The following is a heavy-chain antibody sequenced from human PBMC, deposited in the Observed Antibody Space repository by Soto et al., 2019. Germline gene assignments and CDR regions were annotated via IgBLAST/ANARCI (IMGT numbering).Heavy chain of an antibody. CDR1: GLTFSSYG. V-gene: IGHV3-30*18. J-gene: IGHJ6*02. CDR2: ISFDGSNK. CDR3: AKDTRDYVVWYYYGLDV. D-gene: IGHD4-17*01. Sequence: GGSLRLSCAASGLTFSSYGMHWVRQAPGKGLEWVAVISFDGSNKYYADSVKGRFTISRDNSRNTLYLQMNSLRAEDTAVYSCAKDTRDYVVWYYYGLDVWGQGTTVTVSS.